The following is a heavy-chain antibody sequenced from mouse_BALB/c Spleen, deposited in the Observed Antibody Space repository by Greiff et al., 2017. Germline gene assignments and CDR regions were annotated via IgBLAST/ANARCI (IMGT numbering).Heavy chain of an antibody. D-gene: IGHD1-1*01. Sequence: EVQLQQSGAELVRPGALVKLSCKASGFNIKDYYMHWVKQRPEQGLEWIGWIDPENGNTIYDPKFQGKASITADTSSNTAYLQLSSLTSEDTAVYYCARFYYGSPYAMDYWGQGTSVTVSS. J-gene: IGHJ4*01. V-gene: IGHV14-1*02. CDR2: IDPENGNT. CDR1: GFNIKDYY. CDR3: ARFYYGSPYAMDY.